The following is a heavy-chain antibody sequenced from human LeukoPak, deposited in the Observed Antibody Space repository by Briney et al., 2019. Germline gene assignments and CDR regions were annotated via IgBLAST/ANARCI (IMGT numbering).Heavy chain of an antibody. Sequence: SVKVSCKASGGTFSSYAISWVRQAPGQGLEWMGGIIPIFGTANYAQKFQGRVTITADESTSTAYMELSSLRSEDTAVYYCARGIVVVTAIPWYFDLWGRGTLVTVSS. J-gene: IGHJ2*01. V-gene: IGHV1-69*01. CDR3: ARGIVVVTAIPWYFDL. CDR2: IIPIFGTA. D-gene: IGHD2-21*02. CDR1: GGTFSSYA.